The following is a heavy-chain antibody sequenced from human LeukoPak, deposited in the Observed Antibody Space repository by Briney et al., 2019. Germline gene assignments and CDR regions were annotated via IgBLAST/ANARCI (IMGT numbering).Heavy chain of an antibody. Sequence: GGSLRLSCVASGFTFGDYAMHWVRLVPGKGLEWASGISWNSGSIGYADSVKGRFTISRDNAKNSLYLQMNSLRAEDMALYYCAKETAPGHFDYWGQGTLVTVSS. CDR1: GFTFGDYA. CDR2: ISWNSGSI. V-gene: IGHV3-9*03. J-gene: IGHJ4*02. CDR3: AKETAPGHFDY. D-gene: IGHD6-13*01.